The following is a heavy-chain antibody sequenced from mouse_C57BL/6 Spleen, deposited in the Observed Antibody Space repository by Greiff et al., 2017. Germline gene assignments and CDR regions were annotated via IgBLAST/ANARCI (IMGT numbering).Heavy chain of an antibody. D-gene: IGHD1-1*01. Sequence: DVHLVESGGGLVQPGGSLKLSCAASGFTFSDYGIAWVRQAPRKGPEWVAFISNLAYSIYYADTVTGRFTISRENAKNTLYLEMSSLRSEDTAMYYCARHNYYGSSGYFDVWGTGTTVTVSS. J-gene: IGHJ1*03. CDR2: ISNLAYSI. CDR1: GFTFSDYG. V-gene: IGHV5-15*01. CDR3: ARHNYYGSSGYFDV.